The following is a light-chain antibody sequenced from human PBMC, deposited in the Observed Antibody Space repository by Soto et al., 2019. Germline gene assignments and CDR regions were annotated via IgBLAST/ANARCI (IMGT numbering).Light chain of an antibody. J-gene: IGKJ1*01. Sequence: DIVLTQSPVTLALSPGERPTLSCRASQSVSSSYLAWYQQKPGQAPRLLIYGASTRATGIPARFSGSGSGTEFTLTISSLQPEDFAVYYCQQHNNWPWTFGQGTKVDIK. V-gene: IGKV3D-7*01. CDR1: QSVSSSY. CDR2: GAS. CDR3: QQHNNWPWT.